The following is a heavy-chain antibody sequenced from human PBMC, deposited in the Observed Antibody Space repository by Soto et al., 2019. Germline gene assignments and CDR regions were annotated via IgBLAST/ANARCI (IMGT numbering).Heavy chain of an antibody. Sequence: SVKVSCKASGGTFSSYAISWVRQAPGQGLEWMGGIIPIFGTANYAQKFQGRVTITADKSTSTAYMELSSLRSEDTAVYYCARGARRDIRYFDWYHDWFDPWGQGTLVTVS. V-gene: IGHV1-69*06. CDR1: GGTFSSYA. CDR3: ARGARRDIRYFDWYHDWFDP. CDR2: IIPIFGTA. D-gene: IGHD3-9*01. J-gene: IGHJ5*02.